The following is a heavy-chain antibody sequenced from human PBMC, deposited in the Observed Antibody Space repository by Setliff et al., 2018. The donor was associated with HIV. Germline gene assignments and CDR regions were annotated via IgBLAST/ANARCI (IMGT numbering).Heavy chain of an antibody. Sequence: GASVKVSCKPPGHTFTNYDIHWMRRAPGQGLEWMGWMNPNSGVSGYALKFHDRVTMTRDTSITTLYMELSSLTSEDTAVYYCATDDYNGDSFDNWGQGTLVTVSS. V-gene: IGHV1-8*01. J-gene: IGHJ4*02. D-gene: IGHD4-4*01. CDR1: GHTFTNYD. CDR2: MNPNSGVS. CDR3: ATDDYNGDSFDN.